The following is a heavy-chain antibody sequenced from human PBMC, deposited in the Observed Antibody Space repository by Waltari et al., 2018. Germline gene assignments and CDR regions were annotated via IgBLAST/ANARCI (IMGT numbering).Heavy chain of an antibody. V-gene: IGHV4-31*03. CDR2: IYYSGST. CDR3: ARDKLVTGTSDYFDY. D-gene: IGHD1-7*01. CDR1: GGSISSGGYY. J-gene: IGHJ4*02. Sequence: QVQLQESGPGLVKPSQTLSLTCTVSGGSISSGGYYWSWSRQHPGKGLEWIGYIYYSGSTYYNPSLKSRVTISVDTSKNQFSLKLSSVTAADTAVYYCARDKLVTGTSDYFDYWGQGTLVTVSS.